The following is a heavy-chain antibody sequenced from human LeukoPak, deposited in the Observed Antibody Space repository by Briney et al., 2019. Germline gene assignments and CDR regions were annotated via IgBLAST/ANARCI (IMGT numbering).Heavy chain of an antibody. D-gene: IGHD4-17*01. V-gene: IGHV3-48*01. J-gene: IGHJ1*01. CDR1: GFTFSIYS. Sequence: PGGSLRLSCAASGFTFSIYSMNWVRQAPGKGLEWVSYISSGSSTIYYADSVKGRFSISRDNAKNSLYLQMNSLRAEDTAVYYCARAGDYGSIRYFQHWGQGTLVTVSS. CDR3: ARAGDYGSIRYFQH. CDR2: ISSGSSTI.